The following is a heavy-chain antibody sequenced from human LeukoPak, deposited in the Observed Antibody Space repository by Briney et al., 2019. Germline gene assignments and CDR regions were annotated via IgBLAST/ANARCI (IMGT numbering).Heavy chain of an antibody. CDR3: ARDRRYCSSTSCCYYGMDV. CDR1: GGSFSGYY. J-gene: IGHJ6*02. CDR2: INHSGST. Sequence: ASETLSLTCAVYGGSFSGYYWSWIRQPPGKGLEWIGEINHSGSTNYNPSLKSRVTISVDTSKNQFSLKLSSVTAADTAVYYCARDRRYCSSTSCCYYGMDVWGQGTTVTVSS. D-gene: IGHD2-2*01. V-gene: IGHV4-34*01.